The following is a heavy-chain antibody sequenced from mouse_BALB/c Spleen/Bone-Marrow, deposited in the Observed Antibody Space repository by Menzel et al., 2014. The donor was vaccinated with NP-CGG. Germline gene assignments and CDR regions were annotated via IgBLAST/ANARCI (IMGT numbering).Heavy chain of an antibody. CDR1: GFTFTDYY. CDR2: IRNKANGYTT. V-gene: IGHV7-3*02. CDR3: ARDDYRYDGWYFDV. D-gene: IGHD2-14*01. J-gene: IGHJ1*01. Sequence: EVKLMESGGGLVQPGGSLRLSCATSGFTFTDYYMSWVRQPPGKALEWLGFIRNKANGYTTEYSASVKGRFTISRDNSQSILYLLMNTLRAEDSATYYCARDDYRYDGWYFDVWGAGTTVTVSS.